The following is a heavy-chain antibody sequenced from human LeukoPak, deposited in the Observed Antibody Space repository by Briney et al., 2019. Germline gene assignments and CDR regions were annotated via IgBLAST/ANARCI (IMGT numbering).Heavy chain of an antibody. Sequence: PGGSLRLSCAASGFTFSSYGMHWVRQAPGKGLEWVAFIRYDGSNKYYADSVKGRFTISRDNSKNTLYLQMNSLRAEDTAVYYCAKDHRIISRWAGTTGWFDPWGQGTLVTVSS. CDR3: AKDHRIISRWAGTTGWFDP. CDR1: GFTFSSYG. D-gene: IGHD1-1*01. CDR2: IRYDGSNK. V-gene: IGHV3-30*02. J-gene: IGHJ5*02.